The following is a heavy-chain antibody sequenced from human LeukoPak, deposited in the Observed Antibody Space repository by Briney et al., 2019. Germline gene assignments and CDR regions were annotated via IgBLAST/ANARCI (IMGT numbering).Heavy chain of an antibody. D-gene: IGHD1-26*01. CDR2: ISYDGGNK. Sequence: QPGGSLRLSCAASGFTFSSYAMHWVRQAPGKGLEWVAVISYDGGNKYYADSVKGRFTISRDNSKNTLYLQMNSLRAEDTAVYYCARVVIRRATYDYWGQGTLATVSS. J-gene: IGHJ4*02. CDR1: GFTFSSYA. CDR3: ARVVIRRATYDY. V-gene: IGHV3-30*04.